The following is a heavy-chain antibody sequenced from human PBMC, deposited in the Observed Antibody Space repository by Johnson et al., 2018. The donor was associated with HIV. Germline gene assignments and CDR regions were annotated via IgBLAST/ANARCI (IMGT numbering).Heavy chain of an antibody. V-gene: IGHV3-7*01. J-gene: IGHJ3*01. CDR2: IKQDGSER. CDR3: AKETRDSRSAFDV. D-gene: IGHD4-11*01. CDR1: GFTFSNYP. Sequence: VQLVESGGGVVRPGRSLRLSCAASGFTFSNYPMHWVRQAPGKGLEWVANIKQDGSERYYVDSVKGRFTISRDYAKNSLYLQMNSLRAEDTAVYYCAKETRDSRSAFDVWGQGTLVTVSS.